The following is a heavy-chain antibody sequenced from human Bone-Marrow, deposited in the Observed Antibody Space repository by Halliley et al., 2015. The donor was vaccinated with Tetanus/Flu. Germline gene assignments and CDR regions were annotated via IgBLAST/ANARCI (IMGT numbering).Heavy chain of an antibody. CDR2: ISYRGSP. D-gene: IGHD2-8*01. J-gene: IGHJ4*02. Sequence: LEWLGFISYRGSPNYHPSLEGRLPLSVDTSKNQFSLRLTSVTAADTAVYYCVRAAYASPHFDYWGQGRLVTVSS. V-gene: IGHV4-59*01. CDR3: VRAAYASPHFDY.